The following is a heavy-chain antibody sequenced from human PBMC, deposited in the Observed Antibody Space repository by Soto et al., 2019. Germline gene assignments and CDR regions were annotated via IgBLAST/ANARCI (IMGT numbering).Heavy chain of an antibody. J-gene: IGHJ4*02. D-gene: IGHD3-10*01. V-gene: IGHV4-30-2*01. CDR2: IYHSGST. Sequence: SETLSLTCAVSGGSISSGGYSWSWIRQPPGKGLEWIGYIYHSGSTYYNPSLKSRVTISVDRSKNQFSLKLSSVTAADTAVYYCARDVRFGGYDYWGQGTLVTVSS. CDR3: ARDVRFGGYDY. CDR1: GGSISSGGYS.